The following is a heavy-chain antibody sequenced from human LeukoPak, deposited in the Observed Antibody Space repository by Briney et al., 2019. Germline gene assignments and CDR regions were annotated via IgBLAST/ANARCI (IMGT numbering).Heavy chain of an antibody. D-gene: IGHD2-2*02. V-gene: IGHV1-3*01. CDR2: INPTNEKT. J-gene: IGHJ4*02. CDR1: GYSFRNYG. CDR3: AREWEVPAAIGME. Sequence: ASVKVSCKASGYSFRNYGMHWVRQAPGQRLEWMGWINPTNEKTKYSEKFQGRVTISRDTGASTVYMELSSVRSEDTAVYYCAREWEVPAAIGMEWGQGTLVTVSS.